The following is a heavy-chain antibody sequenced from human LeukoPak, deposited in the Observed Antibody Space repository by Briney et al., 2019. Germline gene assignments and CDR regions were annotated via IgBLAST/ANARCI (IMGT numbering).Heavy chain of an antibody. CDR2: INHSGST. Sequence: PSETLSLTCAVYGGSFSGYYWSWIRQSPGKGLEWIGEINHSGSTYYNPSLKSRVTISVDTSKNQFSLKLSSVTAADTAVYYCATDVGYYYDSSGDLTFDYWGQGTLVTVSS. CDR1: GGSFSGYY. D-gene: IGHD3-22*01. CDR3: ATDVGYYYDSSGDLTFDY. J-gene: IGHJ4*02. V-gene: IGHV4-34*01.